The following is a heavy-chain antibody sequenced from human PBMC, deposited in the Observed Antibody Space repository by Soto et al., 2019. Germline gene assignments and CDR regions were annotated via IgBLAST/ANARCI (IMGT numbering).Heavy chain of an antibody. Sequence: PGGSLRLSXATSGFTFSSYAMHWVRQAPGKGLEWVAAIWYDGSNKYYADSVKGRFTISKDNSENTLYLQMNSLRAEDTAVYYCAREKDCTSASCYRGHFDYWGQGALVTVSS. CDR3: AREKDCTSASCYRGHFDY. J-gene: IGHJ4*02. V-gene: IGHV3-33*01. CDR1: GFTFSSYA. D-gene: IGHD2-2*01. CDR2: IWYDGSNK.